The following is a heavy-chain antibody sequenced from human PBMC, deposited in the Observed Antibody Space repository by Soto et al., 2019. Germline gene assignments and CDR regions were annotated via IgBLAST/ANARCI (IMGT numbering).Heavy chain of an antibody. CDR1: GGTFSSYA. V-gene: IGHV1-69*01. CDR2: IIPIFGTA. J-gene: IGHJ5*02. Sequence: QVQLVQSGAEVKKPGSSVKVSCKASGGTFSSYALSWVRQAPGQGLAWMGGIIPIFGTANYAQKFQGRVTITADESTSTAYMELSSLRAEDTAVYYCARDRRVEVAAPFDPWGQGTLVTVSS. D-gene: IGHD2-15*01. CDR3: ARDRRVEVAAPFDP.